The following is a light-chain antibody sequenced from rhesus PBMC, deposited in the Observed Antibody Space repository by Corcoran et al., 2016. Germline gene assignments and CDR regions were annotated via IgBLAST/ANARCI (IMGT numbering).Light chain of an antibody. V-gene: IGKV1-32*01. CDR2: YAN. J-gene: IGKJ2*01. CDR1: QGIGSD. CDR3: QHYHSLPYS. Sequence: DIQMTQSPSALPAYVGDRVTITCRASQGIGSDLNWYQHKPGKAPKVLIFYANRLESGVPSRFSGSGFGTEFTLTISSLQPEAFATYYCQHYHSLPYSFGQGTRVEIK.